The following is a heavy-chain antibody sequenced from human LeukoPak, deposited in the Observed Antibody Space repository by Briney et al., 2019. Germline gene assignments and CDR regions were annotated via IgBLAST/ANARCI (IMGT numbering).Heavy chain of an antibody. Sequence: SETLSLTCIVSGGAISGYHWGWVRQPPGKGLEYISFIYYNGDTNYNPSLKSRVTMSVDTSKNQFSLKLSSVTAADTAVYYCARLGDCGHDCYSHDYWGQGTLVTVSS. CDR1: GGAISGYH. D-gene: IGHD2-21*01. J-gene: IGHJ4*02. V-gene: IGHV4-59*08. CDR2: IYYNGDT. CDR3: ARLGDCGHDCYSHDY.